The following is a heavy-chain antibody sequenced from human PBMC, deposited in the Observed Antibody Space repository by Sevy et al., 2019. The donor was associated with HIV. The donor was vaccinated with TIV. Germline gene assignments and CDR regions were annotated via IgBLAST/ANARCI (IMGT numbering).Heavy chain of an antibody. J-gene: IGHJ4*02. V-gene: IGHV3-23*01. CDR1: GFTFTSYA. CDR3: AKESAHFDC. CDR2: VSGSGGTI. Sequence: GESLKISCVASGFTFTSYAMSWVRQAPGRGLEWVSTVSGSGGTIYYADSVKGRFTISRDNSKNTLYLQMNSLRAEDTAVYYCAKESAHFDCWGQGTLVTVSS.